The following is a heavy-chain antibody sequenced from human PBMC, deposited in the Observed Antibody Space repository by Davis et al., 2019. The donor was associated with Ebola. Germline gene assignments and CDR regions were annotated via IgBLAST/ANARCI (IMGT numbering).Heavy chain of an antibody. CDR3: ATGAYYGSGYYFDY. J-gene: IGHJ4*02. CDR2: IYYSGNT. V-gene: IGHV4-30-4*08. CDR1: GGSISSGGYY. D-gene: IGHD3-10*01. Sequence: SETLSLTCTVSGGSISSGGYYWSWIRQHPGKGLEWIGYIYYSGNTYYNPSLKSRVTISVDTSENHFSLKLSSVTAADTAVYYCATGAYYGSGYYFDYWGQGTLVTVSS.